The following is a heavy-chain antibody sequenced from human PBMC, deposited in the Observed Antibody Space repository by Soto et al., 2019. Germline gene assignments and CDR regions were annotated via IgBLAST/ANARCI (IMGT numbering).Heavy chain of an antibody. CDR3: ARDATYLYYYYYHMDV. J-gene: IGHJ6*03. CDR1: GFTFSSYS. CDR2: MSGSSGTI. D-gene: IGHD1-26*01. Sequence: GGSLRLSCAASGFTFSSYSMNWVRQAPGKGLEWVSYMSGSSGTIYYADSVKGRFTISRDNDKNSLYLQMNSLRAEDSAVYYCARDATYLYYYYYHMDVWGKGTTVTVSS. V-gene: IGHV3-48*01.